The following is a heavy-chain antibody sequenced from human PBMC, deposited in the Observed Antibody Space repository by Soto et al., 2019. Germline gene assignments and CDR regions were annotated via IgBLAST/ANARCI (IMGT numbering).Heavy chain of an antibody. Sequence: SETLSLTCTVSGGAISSYYWSWIRQPPGKGLEWIGYIYYSGSTNYNPSLKSRVTISVDTSKNQFSLKLSSVTAADTAVYYCARVYDILTGYPYYFDYWGQGTLVTVSS. V-gene: IGHV4-59*01. CDR2: IYYSGST. J-gene: IGHJ4*02. D-gene: IGHD3-9*01. CDR3: ARVYDILTGYPYYFDY. CDR1: GGAISSYY.